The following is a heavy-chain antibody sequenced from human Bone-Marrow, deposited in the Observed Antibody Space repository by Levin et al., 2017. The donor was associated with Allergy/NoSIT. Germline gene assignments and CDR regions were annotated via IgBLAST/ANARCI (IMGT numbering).Heavy chain of an antibody. V-gene: IGHV7-4-1*02. D-gene: IGHD5-24*01. CDR3: ARDSPRATGPDY. J-gene: IGHJ4*02. CDR2: INTKTGNP. Sequence: GGSLRLSCKAFGYTFTSFVINWVRQPPGQGLEGLGWINTKTGNPTYAQAFKGRFVFSLDTSVNTTYLQISSLKSEDTAIYYCARDSPRATGPDYWGQGTLVTVSS. CDR1: GYTFTSFV.